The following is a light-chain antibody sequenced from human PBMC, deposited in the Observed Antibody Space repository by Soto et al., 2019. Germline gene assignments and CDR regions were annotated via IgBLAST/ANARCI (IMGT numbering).Light chain of an antibody. CDR3: LLYYGGAGV. J-gene: IGLJ1*01. Sequence: QAVVTQQPSVTVTAGRTGNIACPPTTGAVTSGNFPSWFQQKPGQPPRPLTYSIDSKHSWTPARFSGSLLEGKAGLTLSGAQPEDEAEYYCLLYYGGAGVFGTGTKVTVL. V-gene: IGLV7-43*01. CDR2: SID. CDR1: TGAVTSGNF.